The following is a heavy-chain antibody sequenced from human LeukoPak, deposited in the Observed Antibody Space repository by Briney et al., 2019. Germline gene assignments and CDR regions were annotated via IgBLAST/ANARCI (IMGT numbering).Heavy chain of an antibody. Sequence: PSETLSLTCTVSGGSISSYYWSWIRQPPGTGLEWIGYIYYSGSTNYNPSLKSRVTISVDTSKNQCSLKLSSVTAADTAVYYCARGYSGYPIDYWGQGTLVTVSS. CDR3: ARGYSGYPIDY. CDR1: GGSISSYY. CDR2: IYYSGST. J-gene: IGHJ4*02. D-gene: IGHD5-12*01. V-gene: IGHV4-59*01.